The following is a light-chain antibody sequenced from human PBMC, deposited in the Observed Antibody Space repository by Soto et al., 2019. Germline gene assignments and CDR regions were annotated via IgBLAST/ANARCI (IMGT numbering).Light chain of an antibody. V-gene: IGLV1-40*01. Sequence: QSVLTQPPSVSGAPGQRVTISCTGSSSNIGAGYDVYWYQQLPGTAPKLLIYGITNRPSGVPDRFSGSKSGTSASLAITGLPADDEADYYCPSLGTSLRVFGGGTKLTVL. CDR2: GIT. CDR3: PSLGTSLRV. J-gene: IGLJ2*01. CDR1: SSNIGAGYD.